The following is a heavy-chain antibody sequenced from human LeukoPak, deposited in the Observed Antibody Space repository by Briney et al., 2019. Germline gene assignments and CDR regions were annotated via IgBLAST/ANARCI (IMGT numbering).Heavy chain of an antibody. CDR3: ARRRDETATAAGYYHIDV. D-gene: IGHD3-22*01. Sequence: TSVPLSLLCSVSGDPIRRYYWRWFRRSTGGGLEGIAYYFPSGSINCNPSLKSRVSISVDGSKNNFSLDLSSVTAADTAVYYCARRRDETATAAGYYHIDVWGKGTTVTVSS. CDR1: GDPIRRYY. J-gene: IGHJ6*03. CDR2: YFPSGSI. V-gene: IGHV4-4*09.